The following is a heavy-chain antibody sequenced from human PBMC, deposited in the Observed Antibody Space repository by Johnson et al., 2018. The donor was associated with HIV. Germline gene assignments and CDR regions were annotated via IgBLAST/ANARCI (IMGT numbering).Heavy chain of an antibody. Sequence: VQLVESGGGVVQPGGSLRLSCEGTGSSFSSFSMHWVRQAPGKGPEWVAVIWYDGSNRYYGDSVKGRFTISRDNSKNTVYLQMNSLRAEDTAFYYCARVVRGSNGWRGAFDIWGQGTKVTVA. CDR1: GSSFSSFS. CDR3: ARVVRGSNGWRGAFDI. CDR2: IWYDGSNR. J-gene: IGHJ3*02. V-gene: IGHV3-33*01. D-gene: IGHD6-19*01.